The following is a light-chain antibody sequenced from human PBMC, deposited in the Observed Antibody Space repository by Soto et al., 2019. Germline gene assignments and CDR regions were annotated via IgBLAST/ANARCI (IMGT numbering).Light chain of an antibody. CDR1: SSDVGAYTF. J-gene: IGLJ1*01. V-gene: IGLV2-14*03. CDR2: DVS. Sequence: QSALTQPASVSGSPGQSITISCTGTSSDVGAYTFVSWYQQHPGKVPKLMIFDVSRRPSGVSDRFSGSKSDNTASLTISGLQAEDEGDYYCSSYTTSSTHVFGSGTKLTVL. CDR3: SSYTTSSTHV.